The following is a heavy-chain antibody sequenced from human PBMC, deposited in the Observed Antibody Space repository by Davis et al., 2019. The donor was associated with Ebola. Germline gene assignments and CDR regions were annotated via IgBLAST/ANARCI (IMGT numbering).Heavy chain of an antibody. CDR1: GFTFSGSA. D-gene: IGHD6-13*01. J-gene: IGHJ4*02. Sequence: GGSLRLSCAASGFTFSGSAMHWVGQAPGKRLAWLGRIRSKANSYATAYAASVKGRFTISRDDSKNTAYLQMNSLKTEDTAVYYCTSSSWYGAEDYWGQGTLVTVSS. V-gene: IGHV3-73*01. CDR2: IRSKANSYAT. CDR3: TSSSWYGAEDY.